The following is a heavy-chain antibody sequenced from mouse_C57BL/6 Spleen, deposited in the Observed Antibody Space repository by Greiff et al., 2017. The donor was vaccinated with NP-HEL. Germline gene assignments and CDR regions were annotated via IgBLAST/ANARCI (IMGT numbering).Heavy chain of an antibody. CDR3: ARSGDN. CDR2: IHPNSGST. CDR1: GYTFSSYW. Sequence: QVQLQQPGAELVKPGSSVMLSCKASGYTFSSYWMHCVNQRPGQGLEWIGMIHPNSGSTNYTEKFQSKTTLTVDKSSSTAYMQLSSMTHQDSAVYSCARSGDNWGQGTTLTVS. V-gene: IGHV1-64*01. J-gene: IGHJ2*01.